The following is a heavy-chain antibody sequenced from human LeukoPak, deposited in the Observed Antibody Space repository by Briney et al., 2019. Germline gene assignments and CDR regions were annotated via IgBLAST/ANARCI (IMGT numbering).Heavy chain of an antibody. D-gene: IGHD3-9*01. CDR3: ARDYYDILTANRQTKSSYFDY. CDR2: IYSGDNT. Sequence: GGSLRLSCVASGFTVSSNYMSWVRQAPGKGLEWVSVIYSGDNTYYVDSVKGRFTISRDSSKNTLYLQMDSLRAEDTAVYYCARDYYDILTANRQTKSSYFDYWGQGTLVTVSS. J-gene: IGHJ4*02. CDR1: GFTVSSNY. V-gene: IGHV3-66*01.